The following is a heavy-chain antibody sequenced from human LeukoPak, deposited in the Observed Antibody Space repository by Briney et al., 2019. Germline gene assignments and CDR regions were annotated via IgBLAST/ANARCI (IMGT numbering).Heavy chain of an antibody. CDR1: GGSFSGYY. CDR3: ARDGLWIQNSFNI. Sequence: SETLSLTCAVYGGSFSGYYWSWIRQPPGKGLEWIGEINHSGSTNYNPSLKSRVTISVDTSRNEFSLKLSSVTAADTAVYYCARDGLWIQNSFNIWGQGTMVTVSS. J-gene: IGHJ3*02. D-gene: IGHD5-18*01. CDR2: INHSGST. V-gene: IGHV4-34*01.